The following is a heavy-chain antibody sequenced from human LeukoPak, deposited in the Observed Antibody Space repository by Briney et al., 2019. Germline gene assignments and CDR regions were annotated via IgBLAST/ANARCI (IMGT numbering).Heavy chain of an antibody. CDR2: IYHSGST. J-gene: IGHJ4*02. Sequence: SETLSLTCAVSGGSISSSNWWSWVRQPPGKGLEWIGSIYHSGSTYYNPSLKSRVTISVDTSKNQFSLKLSSVTAADTAVYYCASVGMAAADPYWGQGTLVTVSS. D-gene: IGHD6-13*01. CDR3: ASVGMAAADPY. V-gene: IGHV4-4*02. CDR1: GGSISSSNW.